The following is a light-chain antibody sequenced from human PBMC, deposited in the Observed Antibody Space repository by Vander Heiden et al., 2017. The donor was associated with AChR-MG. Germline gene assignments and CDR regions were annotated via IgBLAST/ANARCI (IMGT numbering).Light chain of an antibody. CDR2: GAS. CDR3: QQWDAIPWT. Sequence: DIQMTQSPSSLSASVGDGVTITCRASQSVSAFLNWYQQKPGTAPKLLIYGASTLQSGVPSRFSGSGSGTDFTLTISRLQPEDFAIFYCQQWDAIPWTFGQGTKVEIK. V-gene: IGKV1-39*01. CDR1: QSVSAF. J-gene: IGKJ1*01.